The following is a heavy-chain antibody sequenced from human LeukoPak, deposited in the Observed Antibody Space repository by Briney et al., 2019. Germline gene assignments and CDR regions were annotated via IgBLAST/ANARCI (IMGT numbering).Heavy chain of an antibody. CDR1: GYTFTGYY. J-gene: IGHJ4*02. D-gene: IGHD3-22*01. CDR3: ARVVVGGSSGYYASGEGDY. Sequence: ASVKVSCKASGYTFTGYYMHWVRRAPGRGLEWMGWINPNSGGTNYAQKFQGRVTMTRDTSISTAYMELSRLRSDDTAVYYCARVVVGGSSGYYASGEGDYWGQGTLVTVSS. V-gene: IGHV1-2*02. CDR2: INPNSGGT.